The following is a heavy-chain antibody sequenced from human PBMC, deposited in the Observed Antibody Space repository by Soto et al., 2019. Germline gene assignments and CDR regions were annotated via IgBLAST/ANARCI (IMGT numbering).Heavy chain of an antibody. CDR1: GGPIGSTDYY. Sequence: SQTLPLTSTVSGGPIGSTDYYWSWIRKAPWKGLEWIGYVYYTGRAYYNPSLMSRLTISVDTSKNQFSLNMTSATAADTHVYYCVRPDRQAAVATNWFERWGQGTPVTVSS. CDR3: VRPDRQAAVATNWFER. V-gene: IGHV4-30-4*01. CDR2: VYYTGRA. J-gene: IGHJ5*02.